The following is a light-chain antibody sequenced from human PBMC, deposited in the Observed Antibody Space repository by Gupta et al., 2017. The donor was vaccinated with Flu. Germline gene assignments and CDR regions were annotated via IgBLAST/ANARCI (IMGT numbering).Light chain of an antibody. J-gene: IGKJ2*01. CDR2: GAS. CDR3: QKYGNSPPYT. Sequence: EIVLTQSPGTLSLPLGERATLTCRDSQSVGSSYLAWYQQKLGQAPRLLIYGASSRATGIPDRFSGSGSQTEFTLTITRLEPEDFAVYYCQKYGNSPPYTFGQGTKLEIK. CDR1: QSVGSSY. V-gene: IGKV3-20*01.